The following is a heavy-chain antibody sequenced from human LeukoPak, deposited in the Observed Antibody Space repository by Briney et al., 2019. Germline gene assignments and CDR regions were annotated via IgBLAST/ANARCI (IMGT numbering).Heavy chain of an antibody. V-gene: IGHV1-69*13. CDR2: IIPIFGTP. D-gene: IGHD4-23*01. Sequence: ASVKVSCKASGGIFISYAISWVRQAPGQGLEWMGGIIPIFGTPNYAQKFQGRVTITADESTSTAYMELISLRSEDTAVYYCARLGPHYGGNPDNWFDPWGQGTLVTVSS. J-gene: IGHJ5*02. CDR3: ARLGPHYGGNPDNWFDP. CDR1: GGIFISYA.